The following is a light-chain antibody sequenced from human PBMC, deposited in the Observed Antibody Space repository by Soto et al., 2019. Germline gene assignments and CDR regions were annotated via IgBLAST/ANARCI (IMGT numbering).Light chain of an antibody. V-gene: IGKV2-28*01. CDR2: LGS. CDR1: HNLLHTNGYNY. CDR3: MQALQTLGT. Sequence: DVVMTQSPLSLPVTPGEPASISCRSSHNLLHTNGYNYLDWYLQRPGQSPQLLIYLGSNRASGVPEVFSGSGSGTDFTLKISRVEAEDVGVYYCMQALQTLGTFGQGTKVEIK. J-gene: IGKJ1*01.